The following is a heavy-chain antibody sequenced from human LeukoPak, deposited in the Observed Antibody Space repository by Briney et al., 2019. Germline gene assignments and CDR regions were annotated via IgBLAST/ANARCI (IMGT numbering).Heavy chain of an antibody. CDR2: ISPDGSNK. Sequence: GGSLTLSCAASGFAFSTYYIHWVRQAPGKGLEWFAVISPDGSNKYFADSMNGRFTISKDNSKNTILMMMTMLGADTAVFYYSERGDSSGHHDFWSQGGLVTVSS. CDR3: SERGDSSGHHDF. V-gene: IGHV3-30*01. D-gene: IGHD3-22*01. J-gene: IGHJ4*02. CDR1: GFAFSTYY.